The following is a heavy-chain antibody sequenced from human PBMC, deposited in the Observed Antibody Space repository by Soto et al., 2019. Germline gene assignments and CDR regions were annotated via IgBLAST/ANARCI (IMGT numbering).Heavy chain of an antibody. CDR1: GGSLSGYY. CDR3: ARGWRGYSYGYFDY. V-gene: IGHV4-34*01. Sequence: PSETLSLTCAVYGGSLSGYYWSWIRQPPGKGLEWIGEINHSGSTNYNPSLKSRVTISVDTSKNQFSLKLSSVTAADTAVYCCARGWRGYSYGYFDYWGQGTLVTVSS. CDR2: INHSGST. D-gene: IGHD5-18*01. J-gene: IGHJ4*02.